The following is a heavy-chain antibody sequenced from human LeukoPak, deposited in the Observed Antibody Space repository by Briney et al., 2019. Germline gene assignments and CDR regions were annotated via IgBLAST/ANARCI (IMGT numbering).Heavy chain of an antibody. J-gene: IGHJ4*02. Sequence: RPGGSLRLSCAASGFTFSSFAMHWVRQAPGKGLEWVAVISYDGSNKYYADSVKGRFTISRDNSKNTLYLQMNSLRAEDTAVYYCARNPYGDFSFDYWGQGTPVTVSS. V-gene: IGHV3-30-3*01. CDR2: ISYDGSNK. CDR3: ARNPYGDFSFDY. D-gene: IGHD4-17*01. CDR1: GFTFSSFA.